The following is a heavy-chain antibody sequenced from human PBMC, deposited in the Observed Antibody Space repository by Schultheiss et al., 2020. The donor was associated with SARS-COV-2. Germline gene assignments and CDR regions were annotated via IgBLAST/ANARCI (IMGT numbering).Heavy chain of an antibody. Sequence: SQTLSLTCTVSGGSISSYYWSWIRQPAGKGLEWIGRIYTSGSTNYNPSLKSRVTISVDTSKNQFSLKLSSVTAADTAVYYCARGTIFGVVIIPVFDYWGQGTLVTVSS. CDR1: GGSISSYY. CDR3: ARGTIFGVVIIPVFDY. V-gene: IGHV4-4*07. J-gene: IGHJ4*02. D-gene: IGHD3-3*01. CDR2: IYTSGST.